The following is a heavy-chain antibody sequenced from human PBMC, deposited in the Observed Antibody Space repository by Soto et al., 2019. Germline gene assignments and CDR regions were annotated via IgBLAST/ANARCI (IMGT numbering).Heavy chain of an antibody. CDR1: GGSFSGYY. CDR3: ARRSVTTVTSFYDF. D-gene: IGHD4-17*01. V-gene: IGHV4-34*01. CDR2: INHSGST. Sequence: QVQLQQWGAGLLKPSETLSLTCAVYGGSFSGYYWSWIRQPPGKGLEWIGEINHSGSTNYNPSLKRRVTITVNTSKNQFSLKLRSGTGADEAVYYCARRSVTTVTSFYDFWGQGTLVTVSS. J-gene: IGHJ4*02.